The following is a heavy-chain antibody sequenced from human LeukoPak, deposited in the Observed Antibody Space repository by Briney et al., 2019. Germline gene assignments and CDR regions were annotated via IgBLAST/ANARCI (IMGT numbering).Heavy chain of an antibody. Sequence: SETLSLTCTVSGGSSSGTTYSWGCIRQPPGKGLEWIGSLYYNGNTYYNPSLKSRVTIIGDASSGQFSLKLTSVTAADTAVYYCARELAFRDYYDSSGPPQDWGQGTLVTVSS. J-gene: IGHJ4*02. CDR3: ARELAFRDYYDSSGPPQD. V-gene: IGHV4-39*07. CDR2: LYYNGNT. D-gene: IGHD3-22*01. CDR1: GGSSSGTTYS.